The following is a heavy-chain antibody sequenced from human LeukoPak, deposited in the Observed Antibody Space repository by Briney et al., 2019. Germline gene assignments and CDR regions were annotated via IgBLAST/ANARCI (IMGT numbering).Heavy chain of an antibody. CDR1: GGSFSGYY. J-gene: IGHJ6*03. V-gene: IGHV4-34*01. Sequence: PSETLSLTCAVYGGSFSGYYWSWIRQPPGKGLEWIGEINHSGSTNYNPSLKSRVTISVDTSKNQFSLRLSSVTAADTAVYYCARQYSSSYYYYYYYMDVWGKGTTVTVSS. CDR2: INHSGST. D-gene: IGHD6-6*01. CDR3: ARQYSSSYYYYYYYMDV.